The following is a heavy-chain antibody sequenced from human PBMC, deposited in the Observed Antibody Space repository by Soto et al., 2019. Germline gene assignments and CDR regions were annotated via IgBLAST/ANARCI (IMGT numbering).Heavy chain of an antibody. CDR2: IIPIFGTA. CDR1: GGTFSSYA. CDR3: ARDRNKYSSGWTPSDY. V-gene: IGHV1-69*01. D-gene: IGHD6-19*01. Sequence: QVQLVQSGAEVKKPGSSVKASCKASGGTFSSYAISWVRQAPGQGLEWMGGIIPIFGTANYAQKFQGRVTITADESTSTAYMELSSLRSEDTAVYYCARDRNKYSSGWTPSDYWGQGTLVTVSS. J-gene: IGHJ4*02.